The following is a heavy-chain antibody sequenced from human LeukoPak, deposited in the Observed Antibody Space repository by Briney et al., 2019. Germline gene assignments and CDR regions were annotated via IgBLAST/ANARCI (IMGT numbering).Heavy chain of an antibody. V-gene: IGHV4-39*07. CDR2: IYYSGST. CDR1: GGSISSSSYY. Sequence: RPSETLSLTCTVSGGSISSSSYYWGWIRQPPGKGLEWIGSIYYSGSTYYNPSLKSRVTISVDTSKNQFSLKLSSVTAADTAVYYCARDNSERYSGYDFGYWGQGTLVTVSS. CDR3: ARDNSERYSGYDFGY. D-gene: IGHD5-12*01. J-gene: IGHJ4*02.